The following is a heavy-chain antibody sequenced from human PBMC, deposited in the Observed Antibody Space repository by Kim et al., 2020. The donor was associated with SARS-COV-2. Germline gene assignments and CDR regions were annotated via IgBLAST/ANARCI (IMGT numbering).Heavy chain of an antibody. Sequence: GGSLRLSCAASGFTFSSYAMSWVRQAPGKGLEWVSAISGSGGSTYYADSVKGRFTISRDNSKNTLYLQMNSLRAEDTAVYYCAKLRSGVKQLVPYFQHWGQGTLVTVSS. J-gene: IGHJ1*01. D-gene: IGHD6-6*01. CDR3: AKLRSGVKQLVPYFQH. CDR1: GFTFSSYA. V-gene: IGHV3-23*01. CDR2: ISGSGGST.